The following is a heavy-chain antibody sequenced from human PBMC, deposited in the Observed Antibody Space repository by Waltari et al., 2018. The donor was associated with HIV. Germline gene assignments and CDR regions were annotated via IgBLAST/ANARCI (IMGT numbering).Heavy chain of an antibody. CDR3: ASSDILTVSSFDP. D-gene: IGHD3-9*01. V-gene: IGHV1-46*01. CDR1: GYIFTTYY. CDR2: IHPTNVTT. J-gene: IGHJ5*02. Sequence: QVQLVQSGAEVKKPGASVKVSCKASGYIFTTYYMHWVRQAHGQGLEWMVIIHPTNVTTRYAQNFQGRVTMTRDTFTTTVYMRLSSLRSVDTAVYYCASSDILTVSSFDPWGQGTLVTVSS.